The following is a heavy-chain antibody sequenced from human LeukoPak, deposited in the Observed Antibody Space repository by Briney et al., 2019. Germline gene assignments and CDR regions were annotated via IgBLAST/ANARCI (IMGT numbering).Heavy chain of an antibody. J-gene: IGHJ4*02. V-gene: IGHV1-3*01. CDR2: INAGNGNT. D-gene: IGHD4-17*01. Sequence: ASVKVSCKTSGFTFTNHAMQWVLQAPGQRLEWMGWINAGNGNTKYSQKFQGRVTITRDTSASTAYMELSSLRSEDTAVYYCARAMTTVTTHPFYWGQGTLVTVSS. CDR1: GFTFTNHA. CDR3: ARAMTTVTTHPFY.